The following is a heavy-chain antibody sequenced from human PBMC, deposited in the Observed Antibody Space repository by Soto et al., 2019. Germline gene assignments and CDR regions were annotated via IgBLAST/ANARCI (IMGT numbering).Heavy chain of an antibody. CDR3: AREGGYYYDKAPHWYFDL. CDR2: IYYSGST. J-gene: IGHJ2*01. V-gene: IGHV4-59*06. D-gene: IGHD3-22*01. Sequence: PSETLSLTCTVSGGSISRYSWSWIRQPPGKGLEWIGYIYYSGSTYYNPSLKSRVTISVDTSKNQFSLKLSSVTAADTAVYYCAREGGYYYDKAPHWYFDLWGRGTLVTVSS. CDR1: GGSISRYS.